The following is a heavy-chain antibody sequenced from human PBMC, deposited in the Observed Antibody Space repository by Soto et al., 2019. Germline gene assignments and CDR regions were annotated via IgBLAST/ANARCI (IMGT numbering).Heavy chain of an antibody. J-gene: IGHJ4*02. D-gene: IGHD2-15*01. CDR2: IHYSGST. CDR3: TKYRRIDGAGYSFDY. Sequence: SAAMPLTCTVSGSYISAAYWSWIRQTPGKVLEWVGYIHYSGSTNYNPSFKSRVTMSVDSAKNQFSLQLSSVTAADTAVYFCTKYRRIDGAGYSFDYRGKGALVTGS. V-gene: IGHV4-59*01. CDR1: GSYISAAY.